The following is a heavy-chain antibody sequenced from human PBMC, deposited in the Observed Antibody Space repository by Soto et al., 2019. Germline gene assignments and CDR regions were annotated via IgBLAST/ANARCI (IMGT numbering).Heavy chain of an antibody. CDR1: GGSISSYY. V-gene: IGHV4-59*08. Sequence: QVQLQESGPGLVKPSETLSLTCTVSGGSISSYYWSWIRQPPGKGLEWIGYIYYSGSTNYNPSLRGRATISVDTSKNQCSLKLSSVTAADTAVYYCARLNYYGSGREGEFDYWGQGTLVTVSS. CDR3: ARLNYYGSGREGEFDY. CDR2: IYYSGST. D-gene: IGHD3-10*01. J-gene: IGHJ4*02.